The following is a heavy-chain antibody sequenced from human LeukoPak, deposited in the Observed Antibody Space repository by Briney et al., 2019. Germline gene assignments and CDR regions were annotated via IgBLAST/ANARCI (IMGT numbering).Heavy chain of an antibody. D-gene: IGHD5-18*01. CDR1: GFTFSSYW. Sequence: PGGSLRLSCAASGFTFSSYWMHWVRQAPGKGLVWVSRFNSDGSSTSYADSVKGRFTISRDNAKNTLYLQMNSLRAEDTAVYYCARVKASGYNRWNFDYWGQGTLVTVSS. V-gene: IGHV3-74*01. CDR3: ARVKASGYNRWNFDY. J-gene: IGHJ4*02. CDR2: FNSDGSST.